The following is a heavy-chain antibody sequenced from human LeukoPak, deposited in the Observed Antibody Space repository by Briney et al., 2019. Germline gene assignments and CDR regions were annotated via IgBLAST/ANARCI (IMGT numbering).Heavy chain of an antibody. Sequence: GGSLRLSCAASGFTVSSNYMSWVRQAPGKGLEWVSIIYSGGSTYYADSVKGRFTISRHNSKNTLYLQMNSLRAEDTAVYYCAREVGGSACETRGQGTMVTVSS. CDR1: GFTVSSNY. J-gene: IGHJ3*02. CDR3: AREVGGSACET. V-gene: IGHV3-53*04. CDR2: IYSGGST. D-gene: IGHD3-16*01.